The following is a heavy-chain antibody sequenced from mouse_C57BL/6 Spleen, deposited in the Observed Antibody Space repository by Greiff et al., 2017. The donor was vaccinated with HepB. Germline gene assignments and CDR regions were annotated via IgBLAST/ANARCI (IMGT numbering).Heavy chain of an antibody. CDR1: GYTFTSYT. CDR3: ASYYGSSWFAY. V-gene: IGHV1-4*01. J-gene: IGHJ3*01. D-gene: IGHD1-1*01. Sequence: VKLMESGAELARPGASVKMSCKASGYTFTSYTMHWVKQRPGQGLEWIGYINPSSGYTKHNQKFKDKATLTADKSSSTAYMQLSSLTSEDSAVYYCASYYGSSWFAYWGQGTLVTVSA. CDR2: INPSSGYT.